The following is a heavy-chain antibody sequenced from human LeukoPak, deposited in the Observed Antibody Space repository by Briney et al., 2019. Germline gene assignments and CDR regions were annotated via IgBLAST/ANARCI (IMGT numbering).Heavy chain of an antibody. Sequence: GGSLRLSCAASGFTFSSYAMSWVRQAPGKGLEWVSAISGSGGSTYYADSVKGRFTISRDNSKNTLYLQMNSLRAEDTAVYYCAKVDLGYGSGNSDYWGQGTLVTVSS. CDR2: ISGSGGST. V-gene: IGHV3-23*01. CDR1: GFTFSSYA. CDR3: AKVDLGYGSGNSDY. D-gene: IGHD3-10*01. J-gene: IGHJ4*02.